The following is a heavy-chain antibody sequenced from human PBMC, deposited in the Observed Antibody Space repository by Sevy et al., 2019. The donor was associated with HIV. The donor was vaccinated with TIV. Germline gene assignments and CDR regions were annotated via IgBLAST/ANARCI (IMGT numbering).Heavy chain of an antibody. V-gene: IGHV3-23*01. CDR2: ISGSGGST. D-gene: IGHD4-17*01. CDR1: GLTFSSYA. Sequence: GGSLRLSCAASGLTFSSYAMSWVRQAPGKGLEWVSAISGSGGSTYYADSVKGRFTISRDNSKNTLYLQMNSLRAEDTAVYYCAASVTTPPYYFDYWGQGTLVTVSS. J-gene: IGHJ4*02. CDR3: AASVTTPPYYFDY.